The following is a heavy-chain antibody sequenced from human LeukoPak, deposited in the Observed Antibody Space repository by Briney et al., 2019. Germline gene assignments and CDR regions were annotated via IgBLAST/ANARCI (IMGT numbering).Heavy chain of an antibody. J-gene: IGHJ4*02. CDR2: IRSKAYGGTT. CDR3: TRARVLLWFGELSHPG. D-gene: IGHD3-10*01. CDR1: GFTFGDYA. Sequence: GGSLRLSCTASGFTFGDYAMSWFRQAPGKGLEWVGFIRSKAYGGTTEYAASVKGRFTISRDDSKSIAYLQMNSLKTEDTAVYYCTRARVLLWFGELSHPGWGQGTLVTVSS. V-gene: IGHV3-49*03.